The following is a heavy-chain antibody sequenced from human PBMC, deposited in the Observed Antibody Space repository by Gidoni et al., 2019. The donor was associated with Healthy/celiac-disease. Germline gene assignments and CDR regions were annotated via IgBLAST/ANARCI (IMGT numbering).Heavy chain of an antibody. CDR3: ARGPGALRA. CDR1: GGSFCGYY. CDR2: INHSGST. J-gene: IGHJ4*02. D-gene: IGHD7-27*01. V-gene: IGHV4-34*01. Sequence: QVQLQPWCAGLLKPSETLSLTCAVYGGSFCGYYWSWIRQPPGKGLEWIGEINHSGSTNYNPSLKSRVTISVDTSKNQFSLKLSSVTAADTAVYYCARGPGALRAWGQGTLVTVSS.